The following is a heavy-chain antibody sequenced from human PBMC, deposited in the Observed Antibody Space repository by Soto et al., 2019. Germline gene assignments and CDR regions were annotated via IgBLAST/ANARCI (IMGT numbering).Heavy chain of an antibody. V-gene: IGHV3-30-3*01. CDR1: GFTFSSYA. CDR2: ISYDGSNK. D-gene: IGHD6-13*01. Sequence: GGSLRLSCAASGFTFSSYAMHWVRQAPGKGLEWVAVISYDGSNKYYADSVKGRFTISRDNSKNTLYLQMNSLRAEDTAVYYCARDLSSSWYNDRNADWFDPWGQGTLVTVSS. CDR3: ARDLSSSWYNDRNADWFDP. J-gene: IGHJ5*02.